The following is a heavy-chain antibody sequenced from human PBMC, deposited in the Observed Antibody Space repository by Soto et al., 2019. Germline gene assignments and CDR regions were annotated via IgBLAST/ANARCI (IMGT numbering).Heavy chain of an antibody. CDR1: GFSFSSDS. CDR3: ARDPPSGNTLDWSDS. V-gene: IGHV3-21*01. Sequence: GVLRLSCAASGFSFSSDSMGWVRQAPGKGLEWVSSISSSGSFMNYADSVKGRFTISRDNAKNSLYLQMSGLKDEDTAVYYCARDPPSGNTLDWSDSWSQGTLVTVSS. D-gene: IGHD1-1*01. J-gene: IGHJ5*01. CDR2: ISSSGSFM.